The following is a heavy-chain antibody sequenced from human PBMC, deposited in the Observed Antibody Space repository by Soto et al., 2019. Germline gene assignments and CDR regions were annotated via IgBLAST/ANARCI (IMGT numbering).Heavy chain of an antibody. CDR1: GGTFSSYT. D-gene: IGHD6-19*01. V-gene: IGHV1-69*02. CDR3: ARASSGWSYGMDV. Sequence: QVQLVQSGAEVKKPGSSVMVSCKASGGTFSSYTISWVRQAPGQGLEWMGRIIPILGIANYAQKFQGRVTITADKSTSTAYMELSSLRSEDTAVYYCARASSGWSYGMDVWGQGTTVTVSS. CDR2: IIPILGIA. J-gene: IGHJ6*02.